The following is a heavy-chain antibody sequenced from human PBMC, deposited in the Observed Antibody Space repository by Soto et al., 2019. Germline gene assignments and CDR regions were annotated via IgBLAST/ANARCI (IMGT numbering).Heavy chain of an antibody. J-gene: IGHJ6*02. Sequence: SGESLKISCAASGFTFSSYAMSWVRQAPGKGLEWVSAISGSGGSTYYADSVKGRFTISRDNSKNTLYLQMNSLRAEDTAVYYCAKDRGRGYYDFWSGFDVGPMDVWGQGTTVTVSS. D-gene: IGHD3-3*01. CDR3: AKDRGRGYYDFWSGFDVGPMDV. CDR1: GFTFSSYA. V-gene: IGHV3-23*01. CDR2: ISGSGGST.